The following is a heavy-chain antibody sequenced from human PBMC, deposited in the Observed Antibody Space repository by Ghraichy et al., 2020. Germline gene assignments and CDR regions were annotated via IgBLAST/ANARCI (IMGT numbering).Heavy chain of an antibody. Sequence: ASVKVSCKASGYTFTSYDINWVRQATGQGLEWMGWMNPNSGNTGYAQKFQGRVTMTRNTSISTAYMELSSLRSEDTAVYYCARRATVTTWYYYYGMDVWGQGTTVTVSS. CDR1: GYTFTSYD. CDR3: ARRATVTTWYYYYGMDV. V-gene: IGHV1-8*01. D-gene: IGHD4-11*01. J-gene: IGHJ6*02. CDR2: MNPNSGNT.